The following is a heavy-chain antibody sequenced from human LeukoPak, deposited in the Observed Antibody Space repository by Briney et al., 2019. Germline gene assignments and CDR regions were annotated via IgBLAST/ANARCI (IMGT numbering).Heavy chain of an antibody. J-gene: IGHJ5*02. Sequence: ASVKVSCKTSGYPFTTYEINWVRHDAGQGLEWMGWVHPDTGYADYAQKFQGRVTMTSDTSISTAYMELSSLRSDDTAGYFCARGPRNDPWGQGTLVTVSS. CDR3: ARGPRNDP. CDR1: GYPFTTYE. CDR2: VHPDTGYA. D-gene: IGHD1-14*01. V-gene: IGHV1-8*01.